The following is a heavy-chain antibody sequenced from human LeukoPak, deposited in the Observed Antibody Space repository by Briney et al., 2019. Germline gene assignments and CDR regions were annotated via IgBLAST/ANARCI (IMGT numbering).Heavy chain of an antibody. Sequence: GGSLRLSCAASGFTFSSYWMSWVRQAPGKGLKWVANIKQDGSEKYYVDSVKGRSTISRDNAKNSLYLQMNSLRAEDTAVYYCARASIAAGPYYFDSWGQGTLVTVSS. CDR1: GFTFSSYW. D-gene: IGHD6-13*01. J-gene: IGHJ4*02. V-gene: IGHV3-7*01. CDR3: ARASIAAGPYYFDS. CDR2: IKQDGSEK.